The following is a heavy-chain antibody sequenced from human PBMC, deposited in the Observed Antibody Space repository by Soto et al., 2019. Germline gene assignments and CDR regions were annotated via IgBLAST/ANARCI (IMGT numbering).Heavy chain of an antibody. Sequence: QITLKESGPTLVKPTQTLTLTCTFSGFSLSTSGVGVGWIRQPPGKALEWLALIYWDDDKRYSPSLKSRLTITKDXXKXQXXLTMTNMDPVDTATYYCAHSSDYYDSSGYPNWFDPWGQGTLVTVSS. CDR3: AHSSDYYDSSGYPNWFDP. V-gene: IGHV2-5*02. J-gene: IGHJ5*02. CDR1: GFSLSTSGVG. D-gene: IGHD3-22*01. CDR2: IYWDDDK.